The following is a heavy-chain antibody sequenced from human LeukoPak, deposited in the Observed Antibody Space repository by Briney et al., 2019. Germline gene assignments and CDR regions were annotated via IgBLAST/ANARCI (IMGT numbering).Heavy chain of an antibody. CDR3: ARDLPQWLVRGEPYYFDY. J-gene: IGHJ4*02. D-gene: IGHD6-19*01. V-gene: IGHV1-18*01. Sequence: ASVKVSCKAPGDTFTHYIINWVRQAPGQGLEWMGKISAYNNYTTYAQKFQGRIAMTTDTSTNTAYMDLRSLRSDDTAVYYCARDLPQWLVRGEPYYFDYWGQGTLVTVSS. CDR2: ISAYNNYT. CDR1: GDTFTHYI.